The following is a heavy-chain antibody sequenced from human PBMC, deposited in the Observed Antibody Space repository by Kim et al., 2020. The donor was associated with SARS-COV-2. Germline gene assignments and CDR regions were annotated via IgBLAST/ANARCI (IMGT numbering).Heavy chain of an antibody. J-gene: IGHJ4*02. CDR2: INTNTWNP. CDR1: GYTFTSYA. Sequence: ASLKVSCKASGYTFTSYAMNWVRQAPGQGLEWMGWINTNTWNPTYAQGFTGRFVFSLDTSVSTAYLQISSLKAEDTAVYYCARVESGYGFDYWGQGTLVTVSS. CDR3: ARVESGYGFDY. V-gene: IGHV7-4-1*02. D-gene: IGHD5-18*01.